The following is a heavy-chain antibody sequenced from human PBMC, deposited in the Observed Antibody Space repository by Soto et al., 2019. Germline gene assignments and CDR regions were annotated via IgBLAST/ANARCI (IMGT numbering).Heavy chain of an antibody. Sequence: GGSLRLSCAASGITFSSYAMQWVSQAPGKGLEYVSAFSSNGGSTYYANSVKGRFTISRDNSKNRVYFQMGSLRAEDMAVYYCARGASEIVYDAFYIWGQGTMVTVSS. CDR2: FSSNGGST. D-gene: IGHD3-22*01. CDR3: ARGASEIVYDAFYI. V-gene: IGHV3-64*01. J-gene: IGHJ3*02. CDR1: GITFSSYA.